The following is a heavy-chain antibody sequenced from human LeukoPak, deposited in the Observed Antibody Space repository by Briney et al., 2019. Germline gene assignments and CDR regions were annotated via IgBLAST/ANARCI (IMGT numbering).Heavy chain of an antibody. D-gene: IGHD3-9*01. V-gene: IGHV3-11*01. CDR1: GFTFSDYY. CDR3: ARENNILTGYYNPFDY. J-gene: IGHJ4*02. Sequence: PGGSLRLSCAASGFTFSDYYMRWIRQAPGKGLEWVSDISSSGSTIYYADSVKGRFTISRDNAKNSLYLQMNSLRAEDTAVYYCARENNILTGYYNPFDYWGQGTLVTVSS. CDR2: ISSSGSTI.